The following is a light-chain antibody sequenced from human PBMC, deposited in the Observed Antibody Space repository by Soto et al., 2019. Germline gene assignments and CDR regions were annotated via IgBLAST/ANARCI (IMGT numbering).Light chain of an antibody. CDR1: QSVSSSS. CDR3: QQYGSSPPYT. V-gene: IGKV3-20*01. CDR2: GAS. J-gene: IGKJ2*01. Sequence: EIVLTQSPGTLSLSPGERATLSCRASQSVSSSSLAWYQQKPSQAPRLLIYGASSRATGIPDRFSGSGSGTDFTLTISRLEPEDFAVYYCQQYGSSPPYTFGQGTKLEIK.